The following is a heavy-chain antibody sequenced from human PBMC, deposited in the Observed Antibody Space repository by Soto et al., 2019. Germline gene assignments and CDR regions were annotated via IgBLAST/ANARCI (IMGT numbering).Heavy chain of an antibody. CDR3: ARGLREGRSASVY. V-gene: IGHV3-48*01. CDR1: GLTFSGYS. CDR2: ISSGTI. Sequence: GGSLRLSCAASGLTFSGYSMNWVRQAPGKGLEWVSYISSGTIYYADSVKGRFTISRDNGKNSLYLQMNSLRAEDTAVYYCARGLREGRSASVYWGQGTLVTVSS. J-gene: IGHJ4*02. D-gene: IGHD3-16*01.